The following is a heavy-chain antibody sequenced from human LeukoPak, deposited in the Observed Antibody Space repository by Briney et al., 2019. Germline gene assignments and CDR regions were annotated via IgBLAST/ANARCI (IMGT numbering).Heavy chain of an antibody. D-gene: IGHD3-10*01. CDR2: ISYDGSNK. Sequence: GGSLRLSCAASGFXFSSYGIHWVRQAPGKGLEWVAVISYDGSNKYYADSVKGRFTISRDNSKNTLSLQMNSLRAEDTAVYYCARDYGSGIDCWGQGTLVTVSS. J-gene: IGHJ4*02. V-gene: IGHV3-30*03. CDR3: ARDYGSGIDC. CDR1: GFXFSSYG.